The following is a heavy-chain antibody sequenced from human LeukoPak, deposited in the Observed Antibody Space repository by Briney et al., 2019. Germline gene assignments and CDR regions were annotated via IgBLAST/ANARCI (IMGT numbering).Heavy chain of an antibody. V-gene: IGHV4-30-4*01. Sequence: SETLSLTCTVSGGSISSGDYYWSWIRQPPGKGLEWIGYIYYSGSTYYNPPLKSRVTISVDTSKNQFSLKLSSVTAADTAVYYCASSIAAAGPFEHWGQGTLVTVSS. CDR2: IYYSGST. CDR3: ASSIAAAGPFEH. D-gene: IGHD6-13*01. J-gene: IGHJ1*01. CDR1: GGSISSGDYY.